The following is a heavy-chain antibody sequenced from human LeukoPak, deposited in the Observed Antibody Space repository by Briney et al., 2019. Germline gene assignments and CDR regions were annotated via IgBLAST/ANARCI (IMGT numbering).Heavy chain of an antibody. J-gene: IGHJ4*02. Sequence: SETLSLTCTVSGGSISSGDYYWSWIRQPPGKGLEWIGYIYYSGSTYYNPSLKSRVTISVDTSKNQFSLKLSSVTAADTAVYYCARARGEATLFHYWGQGTLVTVSS. D-gene: IGHD3-16*01. V-gene: IGHV4-30-4*01. CDR1: GGSISSGDYY. CDR3: ARARGEATLFHY. CDR2: IYYSGST.